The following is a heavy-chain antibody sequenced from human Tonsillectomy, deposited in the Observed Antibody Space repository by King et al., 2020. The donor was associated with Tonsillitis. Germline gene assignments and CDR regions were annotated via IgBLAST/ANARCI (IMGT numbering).Heavy chain of an antibody. CDR3: ARYVSGSFDY. Sequence: QLQESGPGVVKPSETLSLTCTVSGGSISSSDQYWAWIRQPPGKGLEWIGYMYKSWTSFYNPSLKSRITISGGTSENRFSLKLSSVAAADTAVYFCARYVSGSFDYWGQGVLVTVSS. J-gene: IGHJ4*02. V-gene: IGHV4-39*01. CDR1: GGSISSSDQY. D-gene: IGHD1-26*01. CDR2: MYKSWTS.